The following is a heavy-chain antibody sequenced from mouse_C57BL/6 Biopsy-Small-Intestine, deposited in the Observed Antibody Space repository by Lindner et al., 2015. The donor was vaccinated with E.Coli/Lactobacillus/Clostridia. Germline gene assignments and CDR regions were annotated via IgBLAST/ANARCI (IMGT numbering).Heavy chain of an antibody. D-gene: IGHD2-5*01. CDR3: ATYSNYDY. Sequence: VQLQESGPELVKPGASVKISCKASGYAFSSSWMNWVKQRPGKGLEWIGRIYPGDGDTNYNGKFKGKATLTADKSSSTAYMRLSSLTSEDSAVYFCATYSNYDYWGQGTTLTVSS. CDR1: GYAFSSSW. V-gene: IGHV1-82*01. J-gene: IGHJ2*01. CDR2: IYPGDGDT.